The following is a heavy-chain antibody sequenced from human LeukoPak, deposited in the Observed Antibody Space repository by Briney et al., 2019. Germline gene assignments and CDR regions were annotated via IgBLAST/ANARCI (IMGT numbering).Heavy chain of an antibody. CDR2: ISGSGST. D-gene: IGHD6-19*01. CDR3: AKVFDSSGWYWFDP. CDR1: GFTFSSYS. Sequence: PWGVLRLSCAASGFTFSSYSMNWVRQAPGKGLEWVSSISGSGSTYYADSVKGRFTISRDNSKNTLYLQMNSLRAEDTAVYHCAKVFDSSGWYWFDPWGQGTLVTVSS. V-gene: IGHV3-23*01. J-gene: IGHJ5*02.